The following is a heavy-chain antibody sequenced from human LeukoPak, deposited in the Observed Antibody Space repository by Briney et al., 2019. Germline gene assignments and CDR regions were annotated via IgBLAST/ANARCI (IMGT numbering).Heavy chain of an antibody. CDR2: IIPIFGTA. J-gene: IGHJ4*02. V-gene: IGHV1-69*06. Sequence: ASVKVSCKASGGTFSSYAISWVRQAAGQGLEWMGRIIPIFGTANYAQKYQRRVTITADKSTSTAYMELSSLRSEDTAVYYCAIGGSTSPVRLGGQYYFDYWGQGTLVTVSS. D-gene: IGHD2-2*01. CDR3: AIGGSTSPVRLGGQYYFDY. CDR1: GGTFSSYA.